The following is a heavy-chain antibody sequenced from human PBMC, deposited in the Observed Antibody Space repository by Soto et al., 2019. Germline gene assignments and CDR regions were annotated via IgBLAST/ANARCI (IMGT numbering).Heavy chain of an antibody. CDR2: IYSGGST. D-gene: IGHD3-22*01. Sequence: TGGSLRLSCAASGFTVSSKYMSWVRQAPGKGLEWVSGIYSGGSTFYGDSVKGRFTISRDSSKNTLYLQMNNLRAEDTAVYYCARDLYSSGYLFDAFDVWGQGIKVT. CDR1: GFTVSSKY. CDR3: ARDLYSSGYLFDAFDV. J-gene: IGHJ3*01. V-gene: IGHV3-53*01.